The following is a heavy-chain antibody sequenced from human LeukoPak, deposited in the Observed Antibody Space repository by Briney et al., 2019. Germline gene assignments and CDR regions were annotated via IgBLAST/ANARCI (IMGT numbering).Heavy chain of an antibody. CDR1: GLSAGDNT. CDR2: IRSKAYGETT. CDR3: AKASNP. V-gene: IGHV3-49*03. Sequence: PGGSLRLSCTVSGLSAGDNTMSWFRQAPGKGLEGVGFIRSKAYGETTEYAASVKGRFTISRDDSKNIVYLQMDSLKTEDTAVYYCAKASNPWGQGTLVTASS. J-gene: IGHJ4*02.